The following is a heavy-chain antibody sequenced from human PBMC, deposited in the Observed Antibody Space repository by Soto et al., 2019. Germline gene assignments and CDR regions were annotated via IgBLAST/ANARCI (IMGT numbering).Heavy chain of an antibody. V-gene: IGHV6-1*01. D-gene: IGHD1-26*01. CDR2: TYYRSKLYH. Sequence: SQTLSLTCAISGDSVSSNDATWDWIRQSPSRGFEWLGRTYYRSKLYHDYAVSVKSRITINPDTSTNQFSLQLNSVTPEDTAVYYCARSPPVIGANWFDPWGQGTLVTVSS. J-gene: IGHJ5*02. CDR1: GDSVSSNDAT. CDR3: ARSPPVIGANWFDP.